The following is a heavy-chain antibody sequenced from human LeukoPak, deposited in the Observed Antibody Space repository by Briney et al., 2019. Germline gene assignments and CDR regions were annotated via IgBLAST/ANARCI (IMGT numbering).Heavy chain of an antibody. CDR3: AWGGEIVVEPDGDSYHYYMDV. J-gene: IGHJ6*03. V-gene: IGHV1-18*01. D-gene: IGHD2-2*01. CDR2: ISPFNGKT. Sequence: ASVTVSCKSSDDTFASYGISWVRQAPGQGLEWMGWISPFNGKTNYAQKFQGRVTMTTDTSTSTAYMELRSLKYDDTAVYYCAWGGEIVVEPDGDSYHYYMDVWGTGTTVTVSS. CDR1: DDTFASYG.